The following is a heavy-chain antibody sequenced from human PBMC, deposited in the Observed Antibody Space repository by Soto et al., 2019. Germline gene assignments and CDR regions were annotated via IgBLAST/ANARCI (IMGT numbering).Heavy chain of an antibody. D-gene: IGHD1-26*01. J-gene: IGHJ4*02. V-gene: IGHV1-18*01. CDR2: ISTYNGDT. CDR3: ARDLNSASYYNY. Sequence: QVQLVQSGAEVKKPGASVKVSCKASDYSFTSYGISWVRQAPGQGLEWMGWISTYNGDTNYAQKLQGRLTMTTDTSTSTAYMELRSLRSDDTAVYFCARDLNSASYYNYWGQGTLVTVSS. CDR1: DYSFTSYG.